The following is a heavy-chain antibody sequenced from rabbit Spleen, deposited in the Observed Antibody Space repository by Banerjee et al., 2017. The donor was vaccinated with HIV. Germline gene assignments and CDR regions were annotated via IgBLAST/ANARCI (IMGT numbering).Heavy chain of an antibody. J-gene: IGHJ4*01. CDR3: ARDVAGREDFNL. V-gene: IGHV1S40*01. Sequence: QSLEESGGDLVKPGASLTLTCTASGFSFSSSDWIYWVRQAPGKGLEWIGYIDPVFGTTYYASWAKGRFTISKTSSTTVTLQMTSLTAADTATYFCARDVAGREDFNLWGPGTLVTVS. CDR2: IDPVFGTT. CDR1: GFSFSSSDW. D-gene: IGHD4-2*01.